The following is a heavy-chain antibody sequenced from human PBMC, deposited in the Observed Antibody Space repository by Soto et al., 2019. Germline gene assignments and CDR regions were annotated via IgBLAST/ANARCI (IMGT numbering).Heavy chain of an antibody. CDR1: GFTFSSYA. D-gene: IGHD2-15*01. CDR2: ISGSGGST. Sequence: GGSLRLSCAASGFTFSSYAMSWVRQAPGKGLEWVSAISGSGGSTYYADSVKGRFTISRDNSKNTLYLQMNSLRAEDTAVYYCARTGYCSGGSCYPFDYWGQGILVTVSS. CDR3: ARTGYCSGGSCYPFDY. V-gene: IGHV3-23*01. J-gene: IGHJ4*02.